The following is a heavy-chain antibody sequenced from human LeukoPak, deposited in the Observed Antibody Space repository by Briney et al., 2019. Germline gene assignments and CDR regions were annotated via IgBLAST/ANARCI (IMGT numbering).Heavy chain of an antibody. V-gene: IGHV1-24*01. D-gene: IGHD1-26*01. CDR1: GYTLTELS. CDR3: ARDTYTIVGATHDY. CDR2: FDPEDGET. J-gene: IGHJ4*02. Sequence: ASVKVSCKVSGYTLTELSIHWVRQAPGKGLEWMGGFDPEDGETIYAQKFQGRVTMTEDTSTDTAYMELSSLRSDDTAVYYCARDTYTIVGATHDYWGQGTLVTVSS.